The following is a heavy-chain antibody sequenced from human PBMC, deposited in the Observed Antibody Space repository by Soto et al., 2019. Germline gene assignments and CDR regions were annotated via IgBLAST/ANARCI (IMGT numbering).Heavy chain of an antibody. D-gene: IGHD1-1*01. Sequence: EVQLVESGGGLVQPGGSLRLSCAASRFTLSNYWMHWVRQAPGKGLEWVANIKEDGSKTHYVDSVKGRFTISRDNAKNSLYLQMNSLRVEDTAVYYFARDMEEGVAVFDIWGQGTMVTVSS. V-gene: IGHV3-7*01. CDR2: IKEDGSKT. J-gene: IGHJ3*02. CDR3: ARDMEEGVAVFDI. CDR1: RFTLSNYW.